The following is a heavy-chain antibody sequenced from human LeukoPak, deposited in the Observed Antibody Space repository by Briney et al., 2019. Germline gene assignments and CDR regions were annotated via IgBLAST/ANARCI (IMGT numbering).Heavy chain of an antibody. J-gene: IGHJ5*02. CDR2: TYYRSKWYN. CDR1: GDSVSSNSAA. D-gene: IGHD3-10*01. Sequence: SQTLSLTCAISGDSVSSNSAAWNWIRQSPSRGLEWLGRTYYRSKWYNDYAVSVKSRITIKPDTSKNQFSPQLNSVTPEDTAVYYCARRQYYGSGSYHWFDPWGQGTLVTVSS. CDR3: ARRQYYGSGSYHWFDP. V-gene: IGHV6-1*01.